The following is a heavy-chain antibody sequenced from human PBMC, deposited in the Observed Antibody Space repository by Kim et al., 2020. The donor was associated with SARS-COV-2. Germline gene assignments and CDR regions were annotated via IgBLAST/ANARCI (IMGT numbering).Heavy chain of an antibody. Sequence: GGSLRLSCAASGFTFSRYAMHWVRQAPGKGLEWVASITYNKNYKYYADSVKGRFTISRDNFKNSLSLQMNSLRTEDTAVYYCASGGVDGSPYADCFHLWGQGTMVTVSS. CDR3: ASGGVDGSPYADCFHL. V-gene: IGHV3-30*04. CDR1: GFTFSRYA. CDR2: ITYNKNYK. D-gene: IGHD1-26*01. J-gene: IGHJ1*01.